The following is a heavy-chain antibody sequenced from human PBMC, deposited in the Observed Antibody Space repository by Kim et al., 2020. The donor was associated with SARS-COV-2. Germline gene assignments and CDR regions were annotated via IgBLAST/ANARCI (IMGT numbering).Heavy chain of an antibody. CDR2: INEPGSEK. CDR1: GFSFSSYW. V-gene: IGHV3-7*01. J-gene: IGHJ4*02. D-gene: IGHD2-8*02. CDR3: ARDPDTGTADY. Sequence: GGSLRLSCAASGFSFSSYWMSWVRQAPGKGLEWVANINEPGSEKFYVDSVKGRFTISRDNAKNSLYLQMNSLGAEDTAVYYCARDPDTGTADYWGQGT.